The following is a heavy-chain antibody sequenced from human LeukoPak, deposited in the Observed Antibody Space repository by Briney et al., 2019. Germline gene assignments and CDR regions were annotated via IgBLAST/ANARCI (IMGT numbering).Heavy chain of an antibody. V-gene: IGHV3-23*01. D-gene: IGHD1-20*01. CDR1: GFTFSSYA. J-gene: IGHJ4*02. Sequence: GASLRLSCAASGFTFSSYAMSWVRQAPGKGLEWVSAISGSGGSTYYADSVKGRFTISRDNSKNTLYLQMNSLRAEDTAVYYCARAPNWNDVSFDYWGQGTLVTVSS. CDR2: ISGSGGST. CDR3: ARAPNWNDVSFDY.